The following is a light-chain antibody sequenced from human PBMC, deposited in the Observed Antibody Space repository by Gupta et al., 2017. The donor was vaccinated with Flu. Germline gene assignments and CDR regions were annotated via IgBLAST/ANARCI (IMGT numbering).Light chain of an antibody. Sequence: DRVTIACRASQSINGYLNCYQQRPGKAPKLLIYTASSLQAGVPSRFSGSGPGTDFTLTISSLQPEDFATYYCQQTYSTPRTFGQGTKLEIK. V-gene: IGKV1-39*01. CDR3: QQTYSTPRT. J-gene: IGKJ2*02. CDR2: TAS. CDR1: QSINGY.